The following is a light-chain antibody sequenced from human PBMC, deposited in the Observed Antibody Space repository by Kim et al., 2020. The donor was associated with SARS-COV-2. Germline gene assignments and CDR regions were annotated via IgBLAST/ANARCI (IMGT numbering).Light chain of an antibody. CDR2: TNN. J-gene: IGLJ3*02. CDR1: RSNIGTYS. V-gene: IGLV1-44*01. CDR3: TAWDDSLNGPG. Sequence: GQTVTISCSGSRSNIGTYSVNWYQQLPGTAPKLLIHTNNHRPSGVPERFSGSKSDTSASLAISGLQSDDEADYYCTAWDDSLNGPGFGGGTQLTVL.